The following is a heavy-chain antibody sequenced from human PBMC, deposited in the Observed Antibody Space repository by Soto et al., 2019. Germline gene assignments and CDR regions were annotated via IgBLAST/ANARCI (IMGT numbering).Heavy chain of an antibody. CDR2: TPWYPGSV. Sequence: GRTRRLPWAPGRITFDDYAMHWVRQAQGKGLEWLSGTPWYPGSVGYADPVKGRFSISSDKAKSSLCSQMHSLLNEDTVLSHRRKAARDRAKNQYFDNWGQETMVAISS. D-gene: IGHD5-12*01. CDR3: RKAARDRAKNQYFDN. CDR1: RITFDDYA. J-gene: IGHJ4*02. V-gene: IGHV3-9*01.